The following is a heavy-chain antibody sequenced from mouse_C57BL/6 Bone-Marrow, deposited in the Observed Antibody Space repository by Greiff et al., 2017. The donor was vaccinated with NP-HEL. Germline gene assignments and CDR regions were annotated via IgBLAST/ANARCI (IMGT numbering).Heavy chain of an antibody. J-gene: IGHJ3*01. D-gene: IGHD2-13*01. CDR1: GYAFSSSW. CDR3: ERVGDYDGYGY. Sequence: VQLQQSGPGLVKPGASVKLSCTASGYAFSSSWMNWVKQRPGKGLEWIGRIYPGDGDTNYNGTFKGKATLTADKSSSQAYMQLSSLTSEASAVYCCERVGDYDGYGYWGKGTLVTVSA. CDR2: IYPGDGDT. V-gene: IGHV1-82*01.